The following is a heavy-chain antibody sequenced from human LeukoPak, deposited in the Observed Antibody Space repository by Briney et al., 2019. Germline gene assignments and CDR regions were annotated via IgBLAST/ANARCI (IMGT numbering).Heavy chain of an antibody. J-gene: IGHJ4*02. V-gene: IGHV1-46*01. Sequence: GASVKVSCKASGYTFTSYYMHWVRQAPGQGLEWMGIINPSGGSTSYAQKFQGRVTMTRDTSTSTVYMELSSLRSEDTPVYYWARDLPPPPPQQDTDRLVPSFDYWGKGTLVTFSS. CDR2: INPSGGST. CDR3: ARDLPPPPPQQDTDRLVPSFDY. CDR1: GYTFTSYY. D-gene: IGHD6-6*01.